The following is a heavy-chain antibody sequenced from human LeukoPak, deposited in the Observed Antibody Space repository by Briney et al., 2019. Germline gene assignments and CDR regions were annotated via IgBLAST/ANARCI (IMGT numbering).Heavy chain of an antibody. Sequence: SVKVSCKASGGTFSSYAISWVRQAPGQGLEWMGGIIPIFGTANYAQKFQGRVTITADESTSTAYMELSSLRSEDTAVYYCARRCSSTSCYFSFDIWGQGTMATVSS. J-gene: IGHJ3*02. CDR2: IIPIFGTA. CDR1: GGTFSSYA. D-gene: IGHD2-2*01. CDR3: ARRCSSTSCYFSFDI. V-gene: IGHV1-69*13.